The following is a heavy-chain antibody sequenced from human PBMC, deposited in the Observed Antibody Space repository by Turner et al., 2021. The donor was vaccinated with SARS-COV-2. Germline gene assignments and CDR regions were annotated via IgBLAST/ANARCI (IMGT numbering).Heavy chain of an antibody. V-gene: IGHV3-30*04. D-gene: IGHD5-12*01. CDR3: AREMSVRDSYNYWSYYFDY. Sequence: QVQLVESGGGVVQPGRSLRLSCAASGFTFSNDAMHWVRQAPGKGREWVAVMSYDGSNKYYADSVKCRFTISRDNSKNTLDLQMNSLSPEDTAVYYCAREMSVRDSYNYWSYYFDYWGQGTLVTVSS. CDR1: GFTFSNDA. CDR2: MSYDGSNK. J-gene: IGHJ4*02.